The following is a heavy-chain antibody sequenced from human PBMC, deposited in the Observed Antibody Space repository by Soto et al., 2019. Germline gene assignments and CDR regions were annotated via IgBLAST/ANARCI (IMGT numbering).Heavy chain of an antibody. CDR3: GRGHMTAFGVVLPQWRPIDP. J-gene: IGHJ5*02. D-gene: IGHD3-3*01. CDR2: ISWDSAAI. V-gene: IGHV3-9*01. CDR1: GFTFDDYA. Sequence: EGQLVESGGGLVQPGRSLRLSCAGSGFTFDDYAMHWVRQAPGRGLEWVSVISWDSAAIAYADSVKGRFTISRDNAKKSLYLQMNSLRPEDTALYYWGRGHMTAFGVVLPQWRPIDPWGQGTLVIVSS.